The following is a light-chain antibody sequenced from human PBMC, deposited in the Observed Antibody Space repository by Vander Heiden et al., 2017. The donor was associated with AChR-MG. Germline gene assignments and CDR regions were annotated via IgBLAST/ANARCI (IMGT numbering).Light chain of an antibody. J-gene: IGKJ4*01. CDR2: DAS. CDR1: QSVSNY. Sequence: EIVFTPSPAPLSLSPRGRTTLPCLASQSVSNYLAWYQQKPGQAPRLLIDDASNRATGIPARFSGSGSGTDFTLTISSLEPEDFAVYYCQQSTNWPLTFGGGTKVEI. CDR3: QQSTNWPLT. V-gene: IGKV3-11*01.